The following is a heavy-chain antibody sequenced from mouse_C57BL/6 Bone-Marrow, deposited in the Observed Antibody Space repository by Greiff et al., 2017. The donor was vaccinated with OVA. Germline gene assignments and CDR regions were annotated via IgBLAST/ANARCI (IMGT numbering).Heavy chain of an antibody. CDR1: GFNIKDDY. V-gene: IGHV14-4*01. J-gene: IGHJ1*03. CDR3: ARYYGSYWYFDV. D-gene: IGHD1-2*01. CDR2: IDPENGDT. Sequence: VQLKQSGAELVRPGASVKLSCTASGFNIKDDYMHWVKQRPEQGLEWIGWIDPENGDTEYASKFQGKATITADTSSNTAYLQLSSLTSEDTAVYYCARYYGSYWYFDVWGTGTTVTVSS.